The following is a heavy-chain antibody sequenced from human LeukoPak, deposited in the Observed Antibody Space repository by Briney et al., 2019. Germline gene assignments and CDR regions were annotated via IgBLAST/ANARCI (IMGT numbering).Heavy chain of an antibody. CDR2: MGGSGTSI. CDR3: AREEPGDLGQAFHY. CDR1: GFTFRTYA. D-gene: IGHD7-27*01. V-gene: IGHV3-21*01. J-gene: IGHJ4*02. Sequence: GGSLRLSCETSGFTFRTYAMNWVRQAPGKGLEWVSSMGGSGTSIYYADSVKGRFTISRDNAKNSLYPQMNSLRVDDTAVYYCAREEPGDLGQAFHYWGQGTLVTVSS.